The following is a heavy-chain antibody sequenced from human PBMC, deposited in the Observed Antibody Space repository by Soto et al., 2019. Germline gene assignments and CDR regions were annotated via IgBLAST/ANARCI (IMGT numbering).Heavy chain of an antibody. CDR3: ARAEMDLGDFDY. J-gene: IGHJ4*02. CDR2: IYYSGST. V-gene: IGHV4-31*03. CDR1: GGSISSGGYY. D-gene: IGHD3-16*01. Sequence: SETLSLTCTVSGGSISSGGYYWSWIRQHPGKGLEWIGYIYYSGSTYYNPSLKSRVTISVDTSKNQFSLKLSSVTAADTAVYYCARAEMDLGDFDYWGQGTLVTVSS.